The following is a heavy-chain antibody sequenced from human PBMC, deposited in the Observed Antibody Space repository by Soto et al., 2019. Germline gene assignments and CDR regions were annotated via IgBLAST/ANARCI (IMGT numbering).Heavy chain of an antibody. D-gene: IGHD1-26*01. CDR2: ISSDGSNK. V-gene: IGHV3-30*18. CDR1: GFSFSDFG. J-gene: IGHJ4*02. CDR3: AKDFSRGQMGMSLDS. Sequence: QVQLVESGGGVVHPGRSLRLSCTASGFSFSDFGMHWVRQAPGKGLEWLALISSDGSNKFYADSVRGRFTVSRDRSENTLHLHMNAVRIYDTAMYYCAKDFSRGQMGMSLDSCGQGTLVIVSS.